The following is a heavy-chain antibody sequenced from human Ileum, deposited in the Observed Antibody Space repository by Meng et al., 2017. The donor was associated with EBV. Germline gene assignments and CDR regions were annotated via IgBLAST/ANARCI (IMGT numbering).Heavy chain of an antibody. CDR1: GGSISSSSYY. CDR2: IYYSGST. CDR3: ARSIVVVPAAIYY. J-gene: IGHJ4*02. V-gene: IGHV4-39*01. Sequence: QLQEAGPGLVKPWETLSPSCTVSGGSISSSSYYWGWIRQPPGKGLEWIGSIYYSGSTYYNPSLKSRVTISVDTSKNQFSLKLSSVTAADTAVYYCARSIVVVPAAIYYWGQGTLVTVSS. D-gene: IGHD2-2*01.